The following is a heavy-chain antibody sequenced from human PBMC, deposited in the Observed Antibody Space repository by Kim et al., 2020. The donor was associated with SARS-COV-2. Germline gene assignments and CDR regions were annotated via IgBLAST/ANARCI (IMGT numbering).Heavy chain of an antibody. Sequence: TRYSPSVQGQVTISADKSISTAYLQWSSLKASETAMYYCASGGVGPNFDYWGQGTLVTVSS. V-gene: IGHV5-51*01. D-gene: IGHD3-16*01. J-gene: IGHJ4*02. CDR2: T. CDR3: ASGGVGPNFDY.